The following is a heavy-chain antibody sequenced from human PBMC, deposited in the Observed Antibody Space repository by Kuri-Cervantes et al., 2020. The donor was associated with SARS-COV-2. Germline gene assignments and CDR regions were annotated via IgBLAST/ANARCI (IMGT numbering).Heavy chain of an antibody. CDR2: VYFSGST. V-gene: IGHV4-59*11. D-gene: IGHD3-22*01. CDR3: TRAGYDNSGYYYSFDF. J-gene: IGHJ4*02. CDR1: GGSISSHY. Sequence: SETLSLTCTVSGGSISSHYWSWIRQPPGKGLEWIGYVYFSGSTNYSPSLKSRVTMSVDTSKNQFSLKLTSVTAADTAVYYCTRAGYDNSGYYYSFDFWGQGTLVTVSS.